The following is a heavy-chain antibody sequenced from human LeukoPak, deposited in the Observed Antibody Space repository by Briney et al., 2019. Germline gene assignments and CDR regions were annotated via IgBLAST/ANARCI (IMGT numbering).Heavy chain of an antibody. CDR3: ARGRVQRWLQFSA. J-gene: IGHJ5*02. Sequence: GGSLRLSCTASGFTFSSYEMNWVRQAPGKGLEWVSYIRSDGSTISYADSVKGRFAISRDNAKNSLYLQMNSLRAEDTAVYYCARGRVQRWLQFSAWGQGTLVTVSS. D-gene: IGHD5-24*01. V-gene: IGHV3-48*03. CDR2: IRSDGSTI. CDR1: GFTFSSYE.